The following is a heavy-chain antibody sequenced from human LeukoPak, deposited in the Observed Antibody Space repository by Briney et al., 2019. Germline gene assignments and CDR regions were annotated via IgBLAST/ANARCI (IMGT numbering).Heavy chain of an antibody. J-gene: IGHJ4*02. CDR3: ARDPYCSSTSCSWGGDY. CDR1: GGSISSSNW. CDR2: IYHSGST. D-gene: IGHD2-2*01. Sequence: SGTLSLTCAVSGGSISSSNWWSWVRQPPGKGLEWIGEIYHSGSTNYNPSLKSRVTISVDKSKNQFSLKLSSVTAADTAVYYCARDPYCSSTSCSWGGDYWGQGTLVTVSS. V-gene: IGHV4-4*02.